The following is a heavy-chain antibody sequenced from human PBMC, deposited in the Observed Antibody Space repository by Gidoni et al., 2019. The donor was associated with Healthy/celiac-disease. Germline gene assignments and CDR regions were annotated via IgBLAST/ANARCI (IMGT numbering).Heavy chain of an antibody. CDR2: INPSGGST. J-gene: IGHJ3*02. CDR1: GYTCTSYY. Sequence: QVQLVQSGAEVKKTGASVKDSCKAAGYTCTSYYMHWVRQAPGQGLDWMGLINPSGGSTSYAQKFQGRVTMTRDTSTSTVYMELSSLRSEDTAVYYCAREEGVEMATISAFDIWGQGTMVTVSS. CDR3: AREEGVEMATISAFDI. D-gene: IGHD5-12*01. V-gene: IGHV1-46*03.